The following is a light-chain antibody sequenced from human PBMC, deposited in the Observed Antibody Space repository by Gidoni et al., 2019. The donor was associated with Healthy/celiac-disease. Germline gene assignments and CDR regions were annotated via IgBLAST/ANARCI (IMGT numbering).Light chain of an antibody. Sequence: QSVLTQPPKVSGARGRRVTISCPGSSSNIGAGYGVHWYQQLPGTAPKLLISGNSNRPSGVPDRFSGSKSGTSASLAITGLQAEDEADYYCQSYDSSLSVFGGGTKLTVL. CDR3: QSYDSSLSV. J-gene: IGLJ2*01. V-gene: IGLV1-40*01. CDR2: GNS. CDR1: SSNIGAGYG.